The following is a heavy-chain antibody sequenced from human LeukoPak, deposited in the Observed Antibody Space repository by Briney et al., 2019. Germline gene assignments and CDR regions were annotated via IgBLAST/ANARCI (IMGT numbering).Heavy chain of an antibody. D-gene: IGHD3-3*01. Sequence: PSETLSLTCAVYGGSFSGYYWSWIRQPPGKGLEWIGEINHSGSTNYNPSLKSRVTISVDTSKNQFSLKLSSVTAADTAVYYCARGRTGITIFGVVIPTRPSWFDPWGQGTLVTVSS. CDR1: GGSFSGYY. CDR2: INHSGST. J-gene: IGHJ5*02. V-gene: IGHV4-34*01. CDR3: ARGRTGITIFGVVIPTRPSWFDP.